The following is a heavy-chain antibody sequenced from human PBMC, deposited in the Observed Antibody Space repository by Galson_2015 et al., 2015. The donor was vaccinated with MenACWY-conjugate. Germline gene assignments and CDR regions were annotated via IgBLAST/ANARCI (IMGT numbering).Heavy chain of an antibody. CDR2: IKSQTDGGKT. V-gene: IGHV3-15*01. Sequence: SLRLSCAGSASTFSNAYMSWVRQAPGKGLEWVGRIKSQTDGGKTDYAAPVKGRFTISRDDSKNTLYLQMNSLKIEDTAVYYCTTHKPDSWGGFLFHFYMDVWDKGTTVTVSS. J-gene: IGHJ6*03. CDR1: ASTFSNAY. D-gene: IGHD3-3*01. CDR3: TTHKPDSWGGFLFHFYMDV.